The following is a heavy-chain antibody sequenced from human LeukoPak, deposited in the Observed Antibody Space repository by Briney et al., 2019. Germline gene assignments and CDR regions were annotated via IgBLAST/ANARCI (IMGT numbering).Heavy chain of an antibody. Sequence: GGSLRLSCAASGFTFSSYDMHWVRQVIGKGLEWVSAIATSDDTFYAGSVKGRFTISRDNGKNSLYLQMNSLRAEDTAVYYCAKVTDRQFDYWGQGTLVTVSS. V-gene: IGHV3-13*04. CDR3: AKVTDRQFDY. J-gene: IGHJ4*02. CDR2: IATSDDT. CDR1: GFTFSSYD.